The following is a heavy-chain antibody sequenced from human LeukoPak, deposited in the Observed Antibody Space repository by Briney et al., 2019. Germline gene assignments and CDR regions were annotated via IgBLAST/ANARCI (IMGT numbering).Heavy chain of an antibody. CDR2: INHNGNVT. D-gene: IGHD3-16*01. V-gene: IGHV3-7*03. J-gene: IGHJ6*02. CDR3: ARGGGLDV. Sequence: GGSLRLSCAASGFTFSSYWMNWARQAPGKGLEWVASINHNGNVTYYVDSVKGRFTISRDNAKNSLYLQMSNLRAEDTAVYFCARGGGLDVWGQGATVTVSS. CDR1: GFTFSSYW.